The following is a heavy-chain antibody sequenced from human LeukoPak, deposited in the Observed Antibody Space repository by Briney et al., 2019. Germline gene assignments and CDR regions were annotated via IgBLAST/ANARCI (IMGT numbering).Heavy chain of an antibody. CDR2: INPNSGGT. J-gene: IGHJ6*02. CDR1: GYTFTGYY. CDR3: ARDSGPYGMDV. V-gene: IGHV1-2*02. Sequence: ASVKVSCKASGYTFTGYYMQWVRQAPGQGLEWMGWINPNSGGTNYARKFQGRVTMTRDTSISTAYMELSRLRSDDTAVYYCARDSGPYGMDVWGQGTTVTVSS.